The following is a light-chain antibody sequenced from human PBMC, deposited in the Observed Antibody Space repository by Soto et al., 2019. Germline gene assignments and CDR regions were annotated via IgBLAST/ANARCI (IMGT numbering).Light chain of an antibody. J-gene: IGKJ1*01. CDR2: TAS. Sequence: DIQMTQSPSTLSASVGDRVTITCLASQDIRNDLGWFQQKPGKAPKLLINTASTLQSGVSSRFSGSGSGTEFTLTISSLQPDDFATYYCQQYNSYSWTFGQGTKVDIK. CDR3: QQYNSYSWT. CDR1: QDIRND. V-gene: IGKV1-17*01.